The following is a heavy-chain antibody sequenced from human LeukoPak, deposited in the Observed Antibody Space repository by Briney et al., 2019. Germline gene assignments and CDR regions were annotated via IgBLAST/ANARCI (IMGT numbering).Heavy chain of an antibody. CDR2: IGSMGTAT. V-gene: IGHV3-64*02. D-gene: IGHD6-19*01. CDR3: VRDPGDDSAVTDF. Sequence: GGSLRLSCAASGFTFSDFALHWVRQAPGKGLQYVSAIGSMGTATHYADSVKGRFTISRDNSKNMVYLQMGSLRPEDMGLYCVRDPGDDSAVTDFWGQGTLVTVSS. CDR1: GFTFSDFA. J-gene: IGHJ4*02.